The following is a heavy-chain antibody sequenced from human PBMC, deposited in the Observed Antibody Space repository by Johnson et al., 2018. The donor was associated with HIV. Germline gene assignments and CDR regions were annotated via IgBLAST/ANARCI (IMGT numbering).Heavy chain of an antibody. CDR2: ISSSGDII. V-gene: IGHV3-11*04. Sequence: QVQLVESGGGLVKPGGSLRLSCAASGFSFSDYYMSWIRQAPGKGLEWLSFISSSGDIIRYADSVQGRFTISRDHAKNSLNPQMNALRDEDTAVYYCARRTVTALFDIWGHGTLVTVSS. CDR1: GFSFSDYY. J-gene: IGHJ3*02. D-gene: IGHD4-17*01. CDR3: ARRTVTALFDI.